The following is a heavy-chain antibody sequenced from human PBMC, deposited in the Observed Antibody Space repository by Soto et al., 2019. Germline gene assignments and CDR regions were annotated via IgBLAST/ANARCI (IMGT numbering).Heavy chain of an antibody. Sequence: GGSLRLSCAASGFTFSSYSMNWVRQAPGKGLEWVSSISSSSSYIYYADSVKGRFTISRDNAKNSLYLQMNSLRAEDTAVYYCARDKGGYSSGWTSRGYYYYGMDVWGQGTTVTVSS. CDR1: GFTFSSYS. D-gene: IGHD6-19*01. J-gene: IGHJ6*02. CDR3: ARDKGGYSSGWTSRGYYYYGMDV. CDR2: ISSSSSYI. V-gene: IGHV3-21*01.